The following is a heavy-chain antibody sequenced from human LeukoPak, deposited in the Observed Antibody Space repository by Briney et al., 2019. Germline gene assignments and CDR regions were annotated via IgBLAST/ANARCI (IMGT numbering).Heavy chain of an antibody. V-gene: IGHV4-61*02. CDR3: ARDSASGWFSKSPDNDAFDI. D-gene: IGHD6-19*01. Sequence: SETLSLTCTVSGGSINSGSYYWSWIRQPAGKGLAWIGRIYTSGSTNYNPSLKSRVTISVDTSKNQFSLKLSSVTAADTAVYYCARDSASGWFSKSPDNDAFDIWGQGTMVTVSS. CDR1: GGSINSGSYY. CDR2: IYTSGST. J-gene: IGHJ3*02.